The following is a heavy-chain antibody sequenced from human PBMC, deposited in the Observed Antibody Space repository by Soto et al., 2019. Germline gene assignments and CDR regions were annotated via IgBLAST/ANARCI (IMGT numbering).Heavy chain of an antibody. CDR2: ISYDGSNK. V-gene: IGHV3-30*18. D-gene: IGHD3-3*01. J-gene: IGHJ6*03. CDR1: GFTFSSYG. Sequence: QVQLVESGGGVVQPGRSLRLSCAASGFTFSSYGMHWVRQAPGKGLEWVAVISYDGSNKYYADSVKGRFTISRDNSKSTLYLQVHSLRAEDRAVYYCAKDVQRSIFGVVADHYYYMDVWAKGTTVTVAS. CDR3: AKDVQRSIFGVVADHYYYMDV.